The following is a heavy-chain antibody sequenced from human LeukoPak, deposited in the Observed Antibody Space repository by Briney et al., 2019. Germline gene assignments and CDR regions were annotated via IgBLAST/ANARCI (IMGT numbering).Heavy chain of an antibody. CDR1: GFPFSSYY. CDR3: ARDCSGGSCSYGMDV. Sequence: GGSLRLSCAASGFPFSSYYMQWVRQVPGEGLVWVSHMNTDGNYIVYADSVKGRFTTSRDNAKNSLYLQMNSLRAEDTAVYYCARDCSGGSCSYGMDVWGQGTTVTVSS. D-gene: IGHD2-15*01. V-gene: IGHV3-74*03. CDR2: MNTDGNYI. J-gene: IGHJ6*02.